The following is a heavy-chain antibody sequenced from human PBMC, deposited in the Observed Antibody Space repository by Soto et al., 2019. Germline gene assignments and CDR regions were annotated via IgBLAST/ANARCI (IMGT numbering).Heavy chain of an antibody. CDR2: ISSSSSTI. CDR3: ARGGGSGWYGPNYYYYYGMDV. Sequence: GGSLRLSCAASGFTFSSYSMNWVRQAPGKGLEWVSYISSSSSTIYYADSVKGRFTISRDNAKNSLYLQMNSLRDEDTAVYYCARGGGSGWYGPNYYYYYGMDVWGQGTTVTVSS. J-gene: IGHJ6*02. D-gene: IGHD6-19*01. V-gene: IGHV3-48*02. CDR1: GFTFSSYS.